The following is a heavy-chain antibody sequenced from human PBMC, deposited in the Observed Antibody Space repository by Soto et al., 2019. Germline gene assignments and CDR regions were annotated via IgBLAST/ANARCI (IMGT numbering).Heavy chain of an antibody. CDR2: IWFDGSNK. CDR3: ATTGPY. Sequence: HPGGSLRLSCAASGFTFSSYGMHWVRQAPGKGLEWVAVIWFDGSNKFYADSVKGRFTISRVNSKNTVSLQMNSLRDEDSAAYYCATTGPYWGQGTLVTVSS. CDR1: GFTFSSYG. J-gene: IGHJ4*02. V-gene: IGHV3-33*01.